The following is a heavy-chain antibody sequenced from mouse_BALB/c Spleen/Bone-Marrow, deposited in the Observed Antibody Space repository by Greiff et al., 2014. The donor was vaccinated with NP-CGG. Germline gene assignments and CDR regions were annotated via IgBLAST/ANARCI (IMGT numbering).Heavy chain of an antibody. CDR2: IDPANGYT. Sequence: EVKLMESGAELVKPGASVKLSCTASGFNIKDTYMHWVKQRPEQGLEWIGRIDPANGYTKYDPKFQGKATITADTSSNTAYLQLSSLTSKDTAVYYCARWEYYAMDYWGQGTSVTVSS. D-gene: IGHD4-1*01. CDR3: ARWEYYAMDY. CDR1: GFNIKDTY. V-gene: IGHV14-3*02. J-gene: IGHJ4*01.